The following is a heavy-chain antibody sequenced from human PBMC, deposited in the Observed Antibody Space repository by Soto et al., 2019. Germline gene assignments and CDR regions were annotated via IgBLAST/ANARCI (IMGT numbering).Heavy chain of an antibody. V-gene: IGHV3-21*01. J-gene: IGHJ6*02. D-gene: IGHD4-4*01. Sequence: EVQLVESGGGLVKPGGSLRLSCAASGFTFSSYSMNWVRQAPGKGLEWVSSISSSSSYIYYADSVKGRFTISRDNAKNALYLQMSSLSAEDTAVYYCARDLGADSNYGGGTYYYYYGMDVWGQGTTVTVSS. CDR1: GFTFSSYS. CDR3: ARDLGADSNYGGGTYYYYYGMDV. CDR2: ISSSSSYI.